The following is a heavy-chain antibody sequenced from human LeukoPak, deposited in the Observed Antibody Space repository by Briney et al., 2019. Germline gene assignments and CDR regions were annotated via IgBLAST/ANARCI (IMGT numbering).Heavy chain of an antibody. CDR3: ARDYYDSSGYIGSRGGAFDI. CDR2: INAGNGNT. J-gene: IGHJ3*02. D-gene: IGHD3-22*01. CDR1: GYTFTSYA. Sequence: GASVKVSCKASGYTFTSYAMHWVRQAPGQRLEWMGWINAGNGNTKYSQKFQGRVTITRDTSASTAYMELSSLRSEDTAVYYCARDYYDSSGYIGSRGGAFDIWGQGTMVTVSS. V-gene: IGHV1-3*01.